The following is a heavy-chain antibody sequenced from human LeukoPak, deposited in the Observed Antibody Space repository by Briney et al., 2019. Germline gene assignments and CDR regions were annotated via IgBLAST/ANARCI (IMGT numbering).Heavy chain of an antibody. J-gene: IGHJ4*02. CDR3: AGYCNGGDCSSVDY. Sequence: GGSLRLSCVGSGFTFSSYWMSWVRQAPGKGLEWVANIKQDGSEKYYVDSVKGRFTISRDNAKNSLFLQMSSLRAEDTAVYYCAGYCNGGDCSSVDYWGQGTLVTVSS. CDR2: IKQDGSEK. CDR1: GFTFSSYW. D-gene: IGHD2-15*01. V-gene: IGHV3-7*03.